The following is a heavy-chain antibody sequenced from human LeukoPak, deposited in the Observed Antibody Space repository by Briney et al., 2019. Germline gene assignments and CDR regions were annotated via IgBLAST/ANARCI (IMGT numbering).Heavy chain of an antibody. D-gene: IGHD5-12*01. CDR2: IYRCDST. CDR1: GFTVSSNY. V-gene: IGHV3-53*01. CDR3: AREGSGYDSHIPFDY. Sequence: PGGSLRLSCAASGFTVSSNYMSWVRQAPGKGLEWVSVIYRCDSTYCSDSVKGRFTISRDNSKNTLYLQMNSLRAEDTAVYYCAREGSGYDSHIPFDYWGQGTLVTVSS. J-gene: IGHJ4*02.